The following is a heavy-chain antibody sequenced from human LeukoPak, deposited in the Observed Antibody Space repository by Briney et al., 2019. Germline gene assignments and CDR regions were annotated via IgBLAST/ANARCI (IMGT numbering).Heavy chain of an antibody. D-gene: IGHD3-10*01. Sequence: SVKVSCKASGGTFSSYAISWVRQAPGQGLDWMGWIIPIFGTANYAQKFQGRVTITTDESTSPAYMELSSLRSEDTAVYYCARDYYGSGSYYKPFDYWGQGTLVTVSS. CDR2: IIPIFGTA. CDR3: ARDYYGSGSYYKPFDY. CDR1: GGTFSSYA. J-gene: IGHJ4*02. V-gene: IGHV1-69*05.